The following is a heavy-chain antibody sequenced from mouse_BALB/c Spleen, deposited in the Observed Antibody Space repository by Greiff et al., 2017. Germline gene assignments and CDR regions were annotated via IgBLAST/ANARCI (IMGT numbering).Heavy chain of an antibody. J-gene: IGHJ4*01. D-gene: IGHD3-1*01. CDR1: GDSITSGY. CDR2: ISYSGST. V-gene: IGHV3-8*02. Sequence: DVQLQVSGPSLVKPSQTLSLTCSVTGDSITSGYWNWIRKFPGNKLEYMGYISYSGSTYYNPSLKSRISITRDTSKNQYYLQLNSVTTEDTATYYCARYSLGRALYYYAMDYWGQGTSVTVSS. CDR3: ARYSLGRALYYYAMDY.